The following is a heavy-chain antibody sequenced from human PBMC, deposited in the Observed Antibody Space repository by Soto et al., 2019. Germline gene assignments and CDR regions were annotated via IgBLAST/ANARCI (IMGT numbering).Heavy chain of an antibody. CDR3: ARDDGWLILDY. V-gene: IGHV3-21*06. J-gene: IGHJ4*02. CDR1: GFAFNTYS. D-gene: IGHD6-19*01. CDR2: ITRSSSYI. Sequence: GGSLRLSCAASGFAFNTYSMNWVRQAPGKGLEWVAFITRSSSYIYYADSVRGRFTLSRDNAKNSLYLQMNSLRAEDTAIYYCARDDGWLILDYWGQGTPVTVSS.